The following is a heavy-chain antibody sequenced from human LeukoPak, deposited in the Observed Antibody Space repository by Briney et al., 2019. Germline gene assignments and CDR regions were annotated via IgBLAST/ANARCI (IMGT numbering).Heavy chain of an antibody. Sequence: GGSLRLSCAASGFTFSNAWMSWVRQAPGKGLEWVGRIKSKTDGGTTDYAAPVKGRFTISRDDSKNTLYLQMNSLRAEDTAVYYCAKVGYDSSGYYEARGRYYFDYWGQGTLVTVSS. CDR3: AKVGYDSSGYYEARGRYYFDY. CDR1: GFTFSNAW. V-gene: IGHV3-15*01. CDR2: IKSKTDGGTT. J-gene: IGHJ4*02. D-gene: IGHD3-22*01.